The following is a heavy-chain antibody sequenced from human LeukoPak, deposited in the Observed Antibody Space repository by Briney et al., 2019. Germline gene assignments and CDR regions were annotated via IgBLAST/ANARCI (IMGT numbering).Heavy chain of an antibody. CDR3: ARGIKSHFIAAAYNNWFDP. Sequence: ASVKVSCKASGYTFTSYGISWVRQAPGQGLEWMGWISAYNGNTNYAQKLQGRVTMTTDTSTSTAYMELRSLRSDDTAVYYCARGIKSHFIAAAYNNWFDPWGQGTLVTVSS. CDR1: GYTFTSYG. D-gene: IGHD6-13*01. CDR2: ISAYNGNT. J-gene: IGHJ5*02. V-gene: IGHV1-18*01.